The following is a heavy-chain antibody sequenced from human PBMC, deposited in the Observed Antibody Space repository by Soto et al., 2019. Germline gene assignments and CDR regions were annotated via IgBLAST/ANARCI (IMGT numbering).Heavy chain of an antibody. V-gene: IGHV3-74*01. D-gene: IGHD3-10*01. CDR1: GFTFSTYW. Sequence: EVQLVESGGGLVQPGGSLRLSCVASGFTFSTYWMHWVRQAPGKGLVWVSRINSDGSRTNYADSVKGRFTISRDNAKNTLYLQMNSLRAEDTAVYYCASKGYYAGSGSLTDWGQGTLVTVSS. CDR3: ASKGYYAGSGSLTD. J-gene: IGHJ4*02. CDR2: INSDGSRT.